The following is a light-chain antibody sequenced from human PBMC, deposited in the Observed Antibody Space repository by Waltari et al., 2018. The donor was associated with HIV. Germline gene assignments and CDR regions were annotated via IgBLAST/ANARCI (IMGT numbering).Light chain of an antibody. CDR2: SDI. CDR3: QSYDSSLRASV. CDR1: RSNIGAGFF. V-gene: IGLV1-40*01. Sequence: QSALTQPPSVSGAPGQRVPISCTGNRSNIGAGFFVHWYQHLPGTAPKLLVYSDIHRPSGVPDRCSGSKSGTSASLVITGLQAEDEADYYCQSYDSSLRASVFGGGTKLTVL. J-gene: IGLJ2*01.